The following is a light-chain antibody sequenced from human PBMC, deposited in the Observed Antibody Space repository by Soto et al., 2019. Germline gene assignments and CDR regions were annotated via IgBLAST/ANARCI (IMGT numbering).Light chain of an antibody. CDR3: SSYTAGTTRVI. Sequence: QSVLTQPASVSGTPGQSITIPCTGTGSDLGAYNFIYWYQHHPGKAPKLIVFEVSNRPSAVSFRFSGSKSGNTVSLTISGLQAEDEANYYCSSYTAGTTRVIFGGGTKVTVL. J-gene: IGLJ2*01. V-gene: IGLV2-14*01. CDR1: GSDLGAYNF. CDR2: EVS.